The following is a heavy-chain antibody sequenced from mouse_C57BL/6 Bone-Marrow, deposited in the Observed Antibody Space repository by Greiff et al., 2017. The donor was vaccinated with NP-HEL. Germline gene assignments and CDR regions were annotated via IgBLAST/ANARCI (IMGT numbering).Heavy chain of an antibody. CDR3: VKAHYAPYAMDY. V-gene: IGHV7-4*01. J-gene: IGHJ4*01. CDR2: IGNKANGYTT. Sequence: EVQLVESGGGLVQPGASLRLSCAASGFTFTDYYMSWVRQPPGKAPEWLALIGNKANGYTTEYTASVKGRFTISRDNSQNILYLQMNTLRAEDSATYYCVKAHYAPYAMDYWGQGTSVTVSS. CDR1: GFTFTDYY. D-gene: IGHD1-1*02.